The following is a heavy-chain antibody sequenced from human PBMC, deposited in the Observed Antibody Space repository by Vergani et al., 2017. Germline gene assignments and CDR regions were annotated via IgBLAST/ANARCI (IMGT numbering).Heavy chain of an antibody. V-gene: IGHV4-38-2*01. J-gene: IGHJ2*01. CDR2: IHSRGQT. D-gene: IGHD1-26*01. Sequence: QVRLEESGPGLVKPSETLSLTCSVSGYSIGSGFYWASIRQSPGAGLQWLTSIHSRGQTYHNPSLKCRVSVSLDTSKTRFALNLTSVTATDSAVYYCARSQGDYWYFALWGPGSLVTVSS. CDR3: ARSQGDYWYFAL. CDR1: GYSIGSGFY.